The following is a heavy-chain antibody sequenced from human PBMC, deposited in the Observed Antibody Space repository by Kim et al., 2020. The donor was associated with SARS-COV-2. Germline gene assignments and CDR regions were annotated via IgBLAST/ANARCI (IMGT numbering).Heavy chain of an antibody. CDR3: ARDYREVVTAMRATYYFDY. CDR2: ISSSGSTI. CDR1: GFTFSSYE. D-gene: IGHD2-21*02. V-gene: IGHV3-48*03. Sequence: GGSLRLSCAASGFTFSSYEMNWVRQAPGKGLEWVSYISSSGSTIYYADSVKGRFTISRDNAKNSLYLQMNSLRAEDTAVYYCARDYREVVTAMRATYYFDYWGQGTLVTVSS. J-gene: IGHJ4*02.